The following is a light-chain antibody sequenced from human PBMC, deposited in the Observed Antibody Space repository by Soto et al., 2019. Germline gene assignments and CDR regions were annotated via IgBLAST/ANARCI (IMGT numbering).Light chain of an antibody. CDR2: DAS. J-gene: IGKJ5*01. Sequence: EIVLTQSPGTLSLSPGERATLSCRASQSVSSSYLAWYQQKPGQAPRLLIYDASSRATGIPDRFSGSGSGTDFTLTISRLEPEDFGVYYCQQYGSSPPITFGQGTRLEIK. CDR3: QQYGSSPPIT. V-gene: IGKV3-20*01. CDR1: QSVSSSY.